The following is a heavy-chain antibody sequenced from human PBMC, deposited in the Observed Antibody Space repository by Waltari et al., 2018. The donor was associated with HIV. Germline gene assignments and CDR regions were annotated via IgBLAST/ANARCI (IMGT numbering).Heavy chain of an antibody. J-gene: IGHJ4*02. Sequence: EVQLVESGGGLVQPGGSLKLSCAASGFTFRDSSLPRIRQASGKGLEWVGRIRTKANSYATAYAASVKGRFTISRDDSKNTAYLQMNSLKTEDTAVYYCTSPYGYSYESWGQGTLVTVSS. CDR2: IRTKANSYAT. V-gene: IGHV3-73*02. CDR3: TSPYGYSYES. CDR1: GFTFRDSS. D-gene: IGHD5-18*01.